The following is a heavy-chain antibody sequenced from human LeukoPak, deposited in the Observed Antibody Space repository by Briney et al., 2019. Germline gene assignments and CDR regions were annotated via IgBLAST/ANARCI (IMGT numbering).Heavy chain of an antibody. J-gene: IGHJ4*02. CDR2: INHSGST. V-gene: IGHV4-34*01. Sequence: SETLSLTCAVYGGSFSGYYWSWIRQPPGKGLEWIGEINHSGSTNYNPSLKSRVTISVDTSKNQFSLKLSSVTAADTAVYYCARVHDFWSGYAYFDYWGQGTLVTVSS. D-gene: IGHD3-3*01. CDR1: GGSFSGYY. CDR3: ARVHDFWSGYAYFDY.